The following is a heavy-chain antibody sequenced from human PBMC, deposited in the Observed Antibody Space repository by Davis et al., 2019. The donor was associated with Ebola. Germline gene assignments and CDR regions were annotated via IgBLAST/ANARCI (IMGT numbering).Heavy chain of an antibody. V-gene: IGHV4-34*01. CDR3: ARAMIVVVTGDYFDY. J-gene: IGHJ4*02. D-gene: IGHD3-22*01. CDR2: VTHSGNT. CDR1: GGSFSGYF. Sequence: PSETLSLTCAVYGGSFSGYFWTWIRQLPGKGLEWIGEVTHSGNTKYNPSLKSRVTISVDTSKNQFSLKLSSVTAADTAVYYCARAMIVVVTGDYFDYWGQGTLVTVSS.